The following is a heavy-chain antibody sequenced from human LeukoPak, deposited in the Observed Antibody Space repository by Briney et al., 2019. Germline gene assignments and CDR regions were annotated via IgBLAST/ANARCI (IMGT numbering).Heavy chain of an antibody. V-gene: IGHV3-23*01. D-gene: IGHD3-3*01. CDR1: GFTFSNSD. Sequence: GGSLRLSCAASGFTFSNSDMSWVRQAPGKGLEWVSSISSSGDGTYYADSVKGRFTISRDNSKNTLYLQMNSLRAEDTAVYYCAKDGSGHYPNWFDPWGQGTLVTVSS. CDR2: ISSSGDGT. J-gene: IGHJ5*02. CDR3: AKDGSGHYPNWFDP.